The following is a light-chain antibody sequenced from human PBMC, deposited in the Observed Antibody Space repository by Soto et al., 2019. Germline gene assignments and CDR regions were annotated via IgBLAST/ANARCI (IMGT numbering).Light chain of an antibody. Sequence: QSVLTQPPSASGTPGQRVTISCSGSSSNIGSNTVNWYQQLPGTAPKLLIYSNNQRPSGVPDRFSGSKSGTSASLAISGLQSEDEADYYCSSYTTSTSFILFGGGTKLTVL. J-gene: IGLJ2*01. CDR3: SSYTTSTSFIL. CDR1: SSNIGSNT. V-gene: IGLV1-44*01. CDR2: SNN.